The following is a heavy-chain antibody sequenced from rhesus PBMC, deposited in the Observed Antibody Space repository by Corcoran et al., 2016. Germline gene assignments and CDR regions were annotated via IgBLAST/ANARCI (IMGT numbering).Heavy chain of an antibody. J-gene: IGHJ5-1*01. CDR1: GYSISRGYA. Sequence: QVQLQESGPGVVKPSETLSLTCAVSGYSISRGYAWSWIRQPPGRGREWIGYIYGSSGSTHYNPSLKNRVTISKDTSKNQFSLKLSSVTAADTAVYYCARDRDNWNYGLDVWGPGVLVTVSS. V-gene: IGHV4-127*01. CDR2: IYGSSGST. D-gene: IGHD1-26*01. CDR3: ARDRDNWNYGLDV.